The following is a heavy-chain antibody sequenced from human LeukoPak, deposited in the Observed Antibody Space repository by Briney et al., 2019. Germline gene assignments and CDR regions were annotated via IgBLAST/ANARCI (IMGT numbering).Heavy chain of an antibody. J-gene: IGHJ5*02. Sequence: GASVKVSGKASGYTFTSYYMHWVRQAPGQGLEWMGIINPSGGSTSYAQKFQGRVTMTRDTSTSTVYMEMSSLRSEDTAVYYCARDSGEGNWFDPGGQGTLITVSS. CDR3: ARDSGEGNWFDP. V-gene: IGHV1-46*01. D-gene: IGHD4-17*01. CDR1: GYTFTSYY. CDR2: INPSGGST.